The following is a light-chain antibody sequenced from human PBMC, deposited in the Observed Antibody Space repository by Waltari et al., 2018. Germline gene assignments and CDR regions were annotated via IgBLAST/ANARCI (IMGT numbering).Light chain of an antibody. Sequence: SYVVSQPPSVSVAPGKTASITCGGDNIGSKRVHWYQQKPGQAPQLRIYDDRDRPPGIPERFSGSNSGNTATLTISRVEAGDEADYYCQVCDMFTDQRVFGGGAKLTVL. CDR2: DDR. CDR3: QVCDMFTDQRV. J-gene: IGLJ3*02. V-gene: IGLV3-21*04. CDR1: NIGSKR.